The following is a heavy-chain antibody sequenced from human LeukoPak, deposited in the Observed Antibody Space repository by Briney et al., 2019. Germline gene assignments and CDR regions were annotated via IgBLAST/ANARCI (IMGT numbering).Heavy chain of an antibody. V-gene: IGHV4-38-2*02. CDR1: GYSISSGYY. Sequence: PSGTLSLTCTVSGYSISSGYYWGWIRQPPGKGLEWIGSIYHSGSTDYNPSLKSRVIISVDTSKNQFSLKLRSVTAADTAVYYCASQQQLVLLDWFDPWGQGTLVTVSS. D-gene: IGHD6-13*01. J-gene: IGHJ5*02. CDR3: ASQQQLVLLDWFDP. CDR2: IYHSGST.